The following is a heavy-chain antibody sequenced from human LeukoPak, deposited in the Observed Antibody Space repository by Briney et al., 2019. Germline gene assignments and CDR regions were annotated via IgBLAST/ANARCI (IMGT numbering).Heavy chain of an antibody. CDR1: GYTLTELS. D-gene: IGHD3-16*01. CDR3: ATHYETAVAREFDY. V-gene: IGHV1-24*01. J-gene: IGHJ4*02. CDR2: FDPEDGET. Sequence: ASVKVSCKVSGYTLTELSMHWVRQAPGKGLEWMGGFDPEDGETIYAQKFQGRVTMTEDTSTDTAYMELSSLRSDDTAMYYCATHYETAVAREFDYWGQGTLVTVSS.